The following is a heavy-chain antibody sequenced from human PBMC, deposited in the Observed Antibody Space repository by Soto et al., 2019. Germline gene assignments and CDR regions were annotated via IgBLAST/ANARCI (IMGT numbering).Heavy chain of an antibody. J-gene: IGHJ5*02. CDR2: IYYSGST. CDR3: ARHVGYYDFWSGYSFNWFDP. Sequence: QLQLQESGPGLVKPSETLSLTCTVSGGSISSSSYYWGWIRQPPGKGLEWIGSIYYSGSTYYNPSLKSRVTISVDTSNNQFSLKLSSVTAADTAVYYCARHVGYYDFWSGYSFNWFDPWGQGTLVTVSS. CDR1: GGSISSSSYY. V-gene: IGHV4-39*01. D-gene: IGHD3-3*01.